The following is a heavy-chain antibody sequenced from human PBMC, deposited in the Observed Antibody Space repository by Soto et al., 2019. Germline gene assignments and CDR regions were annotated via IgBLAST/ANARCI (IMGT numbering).Heavy chain of an antibody. J-gene: IGHJ4*02. D-gene: IGHD2-21*02. Sequence: QVQLVESGGGVVQPGRSLRLSCAASGFTFSSYGMHWVRQAPGRGLEWVAVIWYDGSNKYYADSVKGRFTISRDNSKNTLYLQMHSLRAEDTAVYYCARCPLQTGDPVVTATYDYWGQGTLVTVSS. CDR2: IWYDGSNK. CDR3: ARCPLQTGDPVVTATYDY. V-gene: IGHV3-33*01. CDR1: GFTFSSYG.